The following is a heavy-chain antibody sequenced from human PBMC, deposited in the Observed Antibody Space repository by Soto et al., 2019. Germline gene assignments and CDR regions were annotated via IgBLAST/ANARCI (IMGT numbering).Heavy chain of an antibody. CDR1: GYSFTSYW. CDR2: IYPGDSDT. V-gene: IGHV5-51*01. Sequence: GESLKISCKGSGYSFTSYWIGWVRQVPGKGLEWMGIIYPGDSDTRYSPSFQGQVTISADKSISTAYLQWSSLKASDTAMYYCARPGYSSSSESFWLWFDPWGQGTLVTVSS. D-gene: IGHD6-6*01. CDR3: ARPGYSSSSESFWLWFDP. J-gene: IGHJ5*02.